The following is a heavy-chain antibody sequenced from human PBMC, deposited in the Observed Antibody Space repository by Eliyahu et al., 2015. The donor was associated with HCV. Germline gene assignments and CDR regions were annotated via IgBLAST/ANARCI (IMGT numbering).Heavy chain of an antibody. V-gene: IGHV4-59*01. Sequence: QVQLQESGPGLVKPSETLSLTCTVSGGSISXYSWSWIRQPPGKGLEWIAYIYYSGSTNYNPSLKSRVSISVDTSKNQFSLKLSSVTAADTAVYYCASGGGGIAVAGTGGWFDPWGQGTLVTVSS. CDR3: ASGGGGIAVAGTGGWFDP. CDR1: GGSISXYS. J-gene: IGHJ5*02. D-gene: IGHD6-19*01. CDR2: IYYSGST.